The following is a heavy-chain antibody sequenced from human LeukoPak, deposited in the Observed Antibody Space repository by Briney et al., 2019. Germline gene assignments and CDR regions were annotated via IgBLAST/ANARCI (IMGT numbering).Heavy chain of an antibody. CDR3: ARDAKGLLLRYGSGSYDY. CDR2: ISAYDGNT. Sequence: ASVKVSCKASGYTFTSYGISWVRQAHGQGLEWMGWISAYDGNTNYAQKLQGRVTMTTDTSTSTAYMELRSLRSDDTAVYYCARDAKGLLLRYGSGSYDYWGQGTLVTVSS. CDR1: GYTFTSYG. D-gene: IGHD3-10*01. J-gene: IGHJ4*02. V-gene: IGHV1-18*01.